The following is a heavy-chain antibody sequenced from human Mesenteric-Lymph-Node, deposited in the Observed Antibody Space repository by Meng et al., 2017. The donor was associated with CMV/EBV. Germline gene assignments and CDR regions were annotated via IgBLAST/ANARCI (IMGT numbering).Heavy chain of an antibody. Sequence: SLKISCAASGFTFDDYAMHWVRQAPGKGLEWVSGISWNSGSIGYADSVKGRFTISRDNAKNSLYLQMDSLRVEDTAVYYCASGFGSAWYGAYFFDYWGQGRLVTVSS. V-gene: IGHV3-9*01. CDR3: ASGFGSAWYGAYFFDY. D-gene: IGHD6-19*01. J-gene: IGHJ4*02. CDR2: ISWNSGSI. CDR1: GFTFDDYA.